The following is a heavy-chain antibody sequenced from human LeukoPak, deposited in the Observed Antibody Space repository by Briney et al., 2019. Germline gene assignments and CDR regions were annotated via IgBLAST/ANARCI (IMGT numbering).Heavy chain of an antibody. CDR3: ARDDYGGNLADY. J-gene: IGHJ4*02. D-gene: IGHD4-23*01. CDR2: IYYSGST. Sequence: SETLSLNCTVSGGSISNYYWSWIRQPPGKGLEWIGYIYYSGSTNYNPSLKSRVTISVDRSKNQFSLKLSSVTAADTAVYYCARDDYGGNLADYWGQGTLVTVSS. V-gene: IGHV4-59*12. CDR1: GGSISNYY.